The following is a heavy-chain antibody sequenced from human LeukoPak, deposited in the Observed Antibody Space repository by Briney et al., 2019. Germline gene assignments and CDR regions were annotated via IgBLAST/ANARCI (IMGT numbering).Heavy chain of an antibody. CDR3: ARVIYYGSSGMVHFDL. D-gene: IGHD3-22*01. V-gene: IGHV4-30-4*01. Sequence: SQTLSLTCTVSGGSISSGDYYWSWIRQPPGKGLEWIGYIYYSGSTYYNPSLKSRVTISVDTSKNQFSLKLSSVTAADTAVYYCARVIYYGSSGMVHFDLWGRGTLVTVSS. CDR1: GGSISSGDYY. CDR2: IYYSGST. J-gene: IGHJ2*01.